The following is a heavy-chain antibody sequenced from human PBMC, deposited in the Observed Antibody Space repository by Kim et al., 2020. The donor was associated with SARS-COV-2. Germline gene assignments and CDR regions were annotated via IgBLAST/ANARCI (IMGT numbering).Heavy chain of an antibody. J-gene: IGHJ6*02. CDR2: IKQDGSEK. V-gene: IGHV3-7*01. D-gene: IGHD2-15*01. CDR1: GFTFSSYW. CDR3: ARVGLVWDIVVVVAVPRAGGGMDV. Sequence: GGSLRLSCAASGFTFSSYWMSWVRQAPGKGLEWVANIKQDGSEKYYVDSVKGRFTISRDNAKNSLYLQMNSLRAEDTAVYYCARVGLVWDIVVVVAVPRAGGGMDVWGQGTPFTVSS.